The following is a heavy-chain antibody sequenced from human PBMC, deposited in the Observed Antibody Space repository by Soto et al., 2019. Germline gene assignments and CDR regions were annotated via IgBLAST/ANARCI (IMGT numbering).Heavy chain of an antibody. D-gene: IGHD3-10*01. CDR1: GFTFSDYY. J-gene: IGHJ3*02. V-gene: IGHV3-11*01. Sequence: GGSLRLSCAASGFTFSDYYMSWIRQAPGKGLEWVSYISSSGSTIYYADSVKGRFTISRDNAKNSLYLQMNSLRAEDTAVYYCARDKTPQGGESDAFDIWGQGTMVTVSS. CDR2: ISSSGSTI. CDR3: ARDKTPQGGESDAFDI.